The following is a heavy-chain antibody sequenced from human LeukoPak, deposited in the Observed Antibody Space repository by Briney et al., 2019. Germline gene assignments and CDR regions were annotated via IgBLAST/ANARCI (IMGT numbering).Heavy chain of an antibody. J-gene: IGHJ4*02. CDR1: GFTFSDYY. Sequence: PGGSLRLPCAASGFTFSDYYMSWIRQAPGKGLEWIGYIYYSGSTNYNPSLKSRVTISVDTSKNQFSLKLSSVTAADTAVYYCASGEDYYDSSGPKFDYWGQGTLVTVSS. D-gene: IGHD3-22*01. CDR2: IYYSGST. CDR3: ASGEDYYDSSGPKFDY. V-gene: IGHV4-59*01.